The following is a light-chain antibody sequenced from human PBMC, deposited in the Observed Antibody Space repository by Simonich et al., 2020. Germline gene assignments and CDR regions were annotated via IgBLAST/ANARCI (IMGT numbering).Light chain of an antibody. V-gene: IGLV6-57*03. J-gene: IGLJ3*02. CDR1: SGSIASNY. CDR3: QSYDSSGWV. CDR2: EDN. Sequence: NFMLTQPHSVSESPGKTVTISCTRSSGSIASNYVQWYQQLPGSAPTTVIYEDNQSPPGVPDRFSGSIDSSSNSASLTISGLKTEDEADYYCQSYDSSGWVFGGGTKLTVL.